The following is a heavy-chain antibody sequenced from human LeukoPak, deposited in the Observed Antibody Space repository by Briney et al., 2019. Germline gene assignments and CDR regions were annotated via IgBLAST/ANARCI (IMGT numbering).Heavy chain of an antibody. CDR2: IHSGGNT. D-gene: IGHD2-15*01. CDR1: GFTVSSNY. V-gene: IGHV3-53*01. CDR3: ARERRYCSGDNCYSGHDY. J-gene: IGHJ4*02. Sequence: GGSLRLSCAVSGFTVSSNYMGWVRQAPGKGLEWVSLIHSGGNTDYADSLKDRVTISRDNSKNMVNLQINSLRPEDTAVYYCARERRYCSGDNCYSGHDYWGQGTLVIVSS.